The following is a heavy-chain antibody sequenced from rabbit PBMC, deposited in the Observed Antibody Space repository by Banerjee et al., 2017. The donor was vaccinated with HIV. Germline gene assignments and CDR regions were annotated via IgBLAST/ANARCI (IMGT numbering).Heavy chain of an antibody. CDR1: GFSFSDRDV. V-gene: IGHV1S47*01. Sequence: QEQLEESGGGLVKPEGSLTLTCKASGFSFSDRDVMCWVRQAPGKGLEWIGYIDPLFGTTYYANWVNGRFTISSHNAQNTLYLQLNSLTAADTATYFCVRGASSSGYYNLWGPGTLVTVS. D-gene: IGHD1-1*01. CDR2: IDPLFGTT. CDR3: VRGASSSGYYNL. J-gene: IGHJ4*01.